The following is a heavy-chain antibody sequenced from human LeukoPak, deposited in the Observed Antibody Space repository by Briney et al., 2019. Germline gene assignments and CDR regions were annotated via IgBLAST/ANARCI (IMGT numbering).Heavy chain of an antibody. Sequence: GGSLRLSCAASGFTFSSYAMHWVRQAPGKGLEWVAVISYDGSNKYYADSVKGRFTISRDNSKNTLYLQMNSLRAEDTAVYYCAKSVLWFGELFDYWGQGTLVTVSS. J-gene: IGHJ4*02. D-gene: IGHD3-10*01. CDR2: ISYDGSNK. V-gene: IGHV3-30-3*02. CDR1: GFTFSSYA. CDR3: AKSVLWFGELFDY.